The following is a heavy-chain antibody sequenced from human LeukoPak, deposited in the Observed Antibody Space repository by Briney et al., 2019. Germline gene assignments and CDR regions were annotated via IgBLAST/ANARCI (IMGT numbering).Heavy chain of an antibody. CDR2: ISSNGGST. V-gene: IGHV3-64*01. D-gene: IGHD3-22*01. CDR3: ARARAQYYYDSSGPYALDY. Sequence: GWSLRLSCAASGFTFSSYAMHWVRQAPGKGLECVSAISSNGGSTYYANSVKGRFTISRDNSKNTLYLQMGSLRAEDMAVYYCARARAQYYYDSSGPYALDYWGQGTLVTVSS. J-gene: IGHJ4*02. CDR1: GFTFSSYA.